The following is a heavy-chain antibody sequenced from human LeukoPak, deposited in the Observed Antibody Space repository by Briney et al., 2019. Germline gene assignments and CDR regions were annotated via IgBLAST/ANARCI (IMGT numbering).Heavy chain of an antibody. CDR1: GGTFSSYA. Sequence: ASVKVSCKASGGTFSSYAISWVRQAPGQGLEWMGGIIPIFGTANYAQKFQGRVTITADESTSTAYMELSSLRSEDTAVYYCARGEVDGYNYVNYYYGMDVWDQGTTVTVSS. CDR3: ARGEVDGYNYVNYYYGMDV. D-gene: IGHD5-24*01. J-gene: IGHJ6*02. V-gene: IGHV1-69*13. CDR2: IIPIFGTA.